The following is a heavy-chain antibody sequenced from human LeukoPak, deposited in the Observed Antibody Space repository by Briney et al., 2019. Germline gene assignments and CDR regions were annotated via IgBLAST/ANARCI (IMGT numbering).Heavy chain of an antibody. J-gene: IGHJ5*02. V-gene: IGHV1-2*02. Sequence: ASVKVSCKASGYTFTDYYMHWVRQAPGQGLEWMGWISPHSGATNYAQKFQGSITMTRETSISTAYLEVSRLRSDDTAVYYCARFDTTGASGYNWFDPWGQGTLVTVSS. CDR1: GYTFTDYY. CDR2: ISPHSGAT. D-gene: IGHD1-1*01. CDR3: ARFDTTGASGYNWFDP.